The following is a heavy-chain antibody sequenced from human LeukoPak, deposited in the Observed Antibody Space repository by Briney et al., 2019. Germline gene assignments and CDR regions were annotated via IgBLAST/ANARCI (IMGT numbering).Heavy chain of an antibody. CDR3: VRDRTTVTLFDS. CDR1: GFTFSSYW. Sequence: GGSLRLSCAASGFTFSSYWMHWVRQAPGKGLVWVSRVSTDGNIISYADSVKGRFTISRDNAKNTVYLQMNSLRAEDTAVYYCVRDRTTVTLFDSWGQGTLVTVSS. CDR2: VSTDGNII. D-gene: IGHD4-17*01. V-gene: IGHV3-74*01. J-gene: IGHJ4*02.